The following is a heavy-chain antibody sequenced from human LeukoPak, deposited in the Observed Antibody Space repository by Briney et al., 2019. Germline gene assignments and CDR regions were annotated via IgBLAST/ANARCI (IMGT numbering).Heavy chain of an antibody. CDR2: IYYSRST. CDR3: ARAERTGGDY. J-gene: IGHJ4*02. D-gene: IGHD3-16*01. CDR1: GASISSHY. Sequence: SETLSLTCTVSGASISSHYWSWIRQPPGKGLEWIGYIYYSRSTNYNPSLKSRVTISVDTSKNQFSLQLNSVTTADTAVYYCARAERTGGDYWGQGTLVTVSS. V-gene: IGHV4-59*11.